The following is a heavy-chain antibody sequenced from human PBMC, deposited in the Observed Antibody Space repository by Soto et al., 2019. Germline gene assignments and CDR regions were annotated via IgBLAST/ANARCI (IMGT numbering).Heavy chain of an antibody. V-gene: IGHV3-74*01. CDR1: GFTFTHYR. J-gene: IGHJ4*02. D-gene: IGHD3-22*01. Sequence: GGSLRLSCAASGFTFTHYRIHCVRQAPGKGLVWVSRVNGDGSSTNYADSVKGRFTISRDNARQTVYLQMKSLRAEDTAVYYWARAGERNYLYEVWGQGTLVTLAS. CDR3: ARAGERNYLYEV. CDR2: VNGDGSST.